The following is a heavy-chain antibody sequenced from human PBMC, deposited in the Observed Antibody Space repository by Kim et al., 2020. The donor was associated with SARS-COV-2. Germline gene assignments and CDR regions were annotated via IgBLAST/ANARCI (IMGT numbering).Heavy chain of an antibody. D-gene: IGHD6-13*01. CDR3: ARDSKIAAAGKSNAFDI. V-gene: IGHV6-1*01. Sequence: VKSRITINPDTSKNQFSLQLNSVTPEDTAVYYCARDSKIAAAGKSNAFDIWGQGTMVTVSS. J-gene: IGHJ3*02.